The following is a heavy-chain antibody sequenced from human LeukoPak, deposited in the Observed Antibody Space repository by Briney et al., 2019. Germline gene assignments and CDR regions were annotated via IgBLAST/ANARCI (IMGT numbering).Heavy chain of an antibody. V-gene: IGHV3-7*01. D-gene: IGHD2-2*01. CDR3: ARLLGYCSSTSCYGGYYYYYMDV. J-gene: IGHJ6*03. CDR2: IKQDGSEK. Sequence: ETLSLTCAVSGYSINDGYYWGWVRQAPGKGLEWVANIKQDGSEKYYVDSVKGRFTISRDNAKNSLYLQMNSLRAEDTAVYYCARLLGYCSSTSCYGGYYYYYMDVWGKGTTVTVSS. CDR1: GYSINDGYY.